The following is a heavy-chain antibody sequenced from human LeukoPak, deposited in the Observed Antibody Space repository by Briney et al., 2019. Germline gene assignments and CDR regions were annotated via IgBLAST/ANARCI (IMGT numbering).Heavy chain of an antibody. J-gene: IGHJ4*02. CDR1: GYTFTSYG. CDR3: ARDLGVVVAAVPRFDY. V-gene: IGHV1-18*01. D-gene: IGHD2-15*01. CDR2: ISAYNGNT. Sequence: ASVTVSCKASGYTFTSYGISWVRQAPGQGLEWMGWISAYNGNTNYAQKLQGRVTMTTDTSTSTAYMELRSLRSDDTAVYYCARDLGVVVAAVPRFDYWGQGTLVTVSS.